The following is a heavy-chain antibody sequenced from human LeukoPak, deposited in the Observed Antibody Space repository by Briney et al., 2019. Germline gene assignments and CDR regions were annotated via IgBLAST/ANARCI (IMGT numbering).Heavy chain of an antibody. V-gene: IGHV3-48*04. Sequence: GGSLRLSCAASGFTFSSYSMNWVRQAPGKGLEWVSYISSSGSTIYYADSVKGRFTISRDNAKNSLYLQMNSLRAEDTAVYYCARVGTEVVPAAFDYWGQGTLVTVSS. D-gene: IGHD2-2*01. J-gene: IGHJ4*02. CDR1: GFTFSSYS. CDR3: ARVGTEVVPAAFDY. CDR2: ISSSGSTI.